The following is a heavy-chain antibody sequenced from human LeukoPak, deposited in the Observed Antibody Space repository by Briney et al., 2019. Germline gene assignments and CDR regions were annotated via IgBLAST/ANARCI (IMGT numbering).Heavy chain of an antibody. V-gene: IGHV3-48*03. D-gene: IGHD5-18*01. Sequence: GGSLRLSCAASGFTLSSYEMNWVRQAPGKGLEWVSYISSSASTTHYADSVMGRFTISRDNAKNSLYLQMNSLRSEDTAVYYCASEDTAMVYDYWGQGTLVTVSS. CDR2: ISSSASTT. J-gene: IGHJ4*02. CDR1: GFTLSSYE. CDR3: ASEDTAMVYDY.